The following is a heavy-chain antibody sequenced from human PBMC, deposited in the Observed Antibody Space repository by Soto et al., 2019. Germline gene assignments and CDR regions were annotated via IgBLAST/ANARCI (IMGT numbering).Heavy chain of an antibody. J-gene: IGHJ5*02. CDR1: GGCISSYY. Sequence: SETLSLTCTVSGGCISSYYWSWIRQPPGKGLEWIGYIYYSGSTNYNPSLKSRVTISVDTSKNQSSLKLSSVTAADTAVYYCARVGMRQPGPTKTPPNNWFDPWGQGTLVTVSS. V-gene: IGHV4-59*01. D-gene: IGHD6-13*01. CDR2: IYYSGST. CDR3: ARVGMRQPGPTKTPPNNWFDP.